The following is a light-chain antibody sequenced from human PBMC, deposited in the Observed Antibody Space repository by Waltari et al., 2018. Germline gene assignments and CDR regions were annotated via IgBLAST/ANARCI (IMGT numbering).Light chain of an antibody. CDR1: RSDVGTYKF. J-gene: IGLJ2*01. CDR3: NSYTTSGTVV. CDR2: DAT. V-gene: IGLV2-14*03. Sequence: QSALTQPASVSGSPGQSITISCPGTRSDVGTYKFVSWYHQHPGKVPKLIIYDATDRPSGVSSRFSGSKSGNTASLTISGLQAEDEGDYYCNSYTTSGTVVFGGGTKLTVL.